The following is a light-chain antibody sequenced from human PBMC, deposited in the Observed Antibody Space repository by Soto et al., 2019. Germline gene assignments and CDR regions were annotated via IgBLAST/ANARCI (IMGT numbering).Light chain of an antibody. V-gene: IGKV2-28*01. J-gene: IGKJ4*01. CDR3: MQALQAPT. CDR1: QTLLHSNGYNY. CDR2: LGS. Sequence: DIVMTQSPPSLPVTPGEPASFSCRSSQTLLHSNGYNYLDWYLQKLGQSPQLLIYLGSNRASGVPDRFSGSGSGTDFTLKISRVEAEDVGVYYCMQALQAPTFGGGTKVEIK.